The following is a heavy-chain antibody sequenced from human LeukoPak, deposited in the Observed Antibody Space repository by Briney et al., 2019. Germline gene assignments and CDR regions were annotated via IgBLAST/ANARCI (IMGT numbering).Heavy chain of an antibody. Sequence: PSETLSLTCAVSGGSISRRSYYWGWIRQPPGKGLEWIGSIHYTGSTYDNPSLESRVTISVDTSKNQFSLRLRFVTAADTAVYYCASKEGYAGYSSGWYQYWGQGTLVTVS. CDR1: GGSISRRSYY. CDR2: IHYTGST. V-gene: IGHV4-39*01. D-gene: IGHD6-19*01. CDR3: ASKEGYAGYSSGWYQY. J-gene: IGHJ1*01.